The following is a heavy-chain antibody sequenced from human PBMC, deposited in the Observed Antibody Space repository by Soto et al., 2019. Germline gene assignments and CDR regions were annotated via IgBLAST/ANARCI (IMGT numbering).Heavy chain of an antibody. CDR2: IYSSGST. Sequence: ETLSLTCTVSGGSISGYHWSWFRQTPGKGPEWIGYIYSSGSTNYNASLESRLTISIDTSKNQFALQLKSVTAADTAVYFCARYSSESSDYYLQDYWGPGTLVTVSS. D-gene: IGHD3-22*01. CDR3: ARYSSESSDYYLQDY. V-gene: IGHV4-59*01. J-gene: IGHJ4*02. CDR1: GGSISGYH.